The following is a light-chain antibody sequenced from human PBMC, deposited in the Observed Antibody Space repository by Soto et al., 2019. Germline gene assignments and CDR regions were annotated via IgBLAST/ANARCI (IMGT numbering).Light chain of an antibody. J-gene: IGLJ1*01. Sequence: QSVLTQPASVSGSPGQSITISCTGNRSDVGGYNYVSCYQQHPCKAPKLMIYEVSNRPSGASNRFSGSKSGNTASLTISGLQAEDEAAYYCSSYTSSSTLGVFGTGTKVTVL. CDR1: RSDVGGYNY. CDR3: SSYTSSSTLGV. V-gene: IGLV2-14*01. CDR2: EVS.